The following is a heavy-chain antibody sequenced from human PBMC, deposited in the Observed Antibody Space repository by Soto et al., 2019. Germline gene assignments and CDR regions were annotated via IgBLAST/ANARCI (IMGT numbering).Heavy chain of an antibody. J-gene: IGHJ6*02. CDR3: ARDVGGMDV. CDR1: GYIFTSYG. CDR2: ISTAHANI. V-gene: IGHV1-18*01. D-gene: IGHD2-15*01. Sequence: ASVKVSCKASGYIFTSYGISWVRQAPGQGLEWMGWISTAHANIGYSQKFQGRVTMTRDTSASTAYMELSSLRSEDTAVYYCARDVGGMDVWGQGTTVTVSS.